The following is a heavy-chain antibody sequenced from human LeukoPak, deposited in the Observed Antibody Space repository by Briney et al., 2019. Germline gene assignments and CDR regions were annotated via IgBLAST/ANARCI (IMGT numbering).Heavy chain of an antibody. CDR3: ARVATVTANWFDP. D-gene: IGHD4-17*01. J-gene: IGHJ5*02. CDR1: GGTFCSYT. V-gene: IGHV1-69*06. CDR2: IIPIFGTA. Sequence: ASVKVSCKASGGTFCSYTISWVRPAPGQGHEWMGGIIPIFGTANYAQKFQGRVTITADKSTSTAYMELSSLRSEDTAVYYCARVATVTANWFDPWGQGTLVTVSS.